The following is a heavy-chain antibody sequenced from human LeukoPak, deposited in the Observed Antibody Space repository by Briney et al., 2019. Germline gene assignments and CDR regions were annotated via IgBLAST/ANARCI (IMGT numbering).Heavy chain of an antibody. CDR3: ARADVLRFLEWLTAPHY. Sequence: GRSLRLSCAASGFTFSSYAMHRVRQAPGKGLEWVAVISYDGSNKYYADSVKGRFTISRDNSKNTLYLQMNSLRAEDTAVYYCARADVLRFLEWLTAPHYWGQGTLVTVSS. J-gene: IGHJ4*02. V-gene: IGHV3-30-3*01. CDR1: GFTFSSYA. D-gene: IGHD3-3*01. CDR2: ISYDGSNK.